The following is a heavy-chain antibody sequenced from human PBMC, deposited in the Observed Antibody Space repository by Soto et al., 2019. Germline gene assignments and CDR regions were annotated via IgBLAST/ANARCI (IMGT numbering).Heavy chain of an antibody. CDR2: VSGSGGST. CDR3: AKPPDYNWNDY. V-gene: IGHV3-23*01. D-gene: IGHD1-20*01. CDR1: GFTFSSYA. Sequence: EVQLLESGGGLVQPGGSLRLSCAASGFTFSSYAMSWVRQAPGKGLEWISAVSGSGGSTYYADSVKGRFTISRDNSKDTLYLQMNNPGAEDTAVYYCAKPPDYNWNDYWGQGTLVTVSS. J-gene: IGHJ4*02.